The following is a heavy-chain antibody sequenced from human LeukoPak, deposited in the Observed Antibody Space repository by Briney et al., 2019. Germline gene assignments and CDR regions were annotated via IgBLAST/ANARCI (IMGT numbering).Heavy chain of an antibody. D-gene: IGHD6-13*01. CDR2: IYSGGNT. J-gene: IGHJ5*02. Sequence: GGSLRLSCAASGLTVSNNYMSWVRQAPGKGLEWVSFIYSGGNTYYADSVKGRFTISRDNAKNSLYLQMNSLRAEDTAVYYCARNPAPWEQQLGKFWFDPWGQGTLVTVSS. CDR3: ARNPAPWEQQLGKFWFDP. V-gene: IGHV3-66*01. CDR1: GLTVSNNY.